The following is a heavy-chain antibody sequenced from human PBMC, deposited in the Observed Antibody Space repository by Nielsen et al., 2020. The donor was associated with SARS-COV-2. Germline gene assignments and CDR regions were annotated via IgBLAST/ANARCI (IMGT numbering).Heavy chain of an antibody. Sequence: GGSLRLSCAASGFTFSSYAMHWVRQAPGKGLEWVAVISYDGSNKYYADSVKGRFTISRDNSKNTLYLQMNSLRAEDTAVYYCARGRSGSYYYGMDVWGQGTTVTVSS. D-gene: IGHD1-26*01. J-gene: IGHJ6*02. V-gene: IGHV3-30-3*01. CDR1: GFTFSSYA. CDR3: ARGRSGSYYYGMDV. CDR2: ISYDGSNK.